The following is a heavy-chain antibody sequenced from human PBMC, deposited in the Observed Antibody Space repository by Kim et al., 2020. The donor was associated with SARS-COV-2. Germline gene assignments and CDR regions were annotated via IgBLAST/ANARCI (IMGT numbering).Heavy chain of an antibody. V-gene: IGHV3-21*01. CDR3: ARDMVPYSSGCLYY. J-gene: IGHJ4*02. D-gene: IGHD6-19*01. Sequence: ADSVKGRFTISRDNAKNSLYLQMNSLRAEDTAVYYCARDMVPYSSGCLYYWGQGTLVTVSS.